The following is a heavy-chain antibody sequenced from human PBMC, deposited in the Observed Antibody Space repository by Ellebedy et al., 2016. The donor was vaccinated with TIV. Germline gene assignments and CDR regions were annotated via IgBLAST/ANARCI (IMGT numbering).Heavy chain of an antibody. J-gene: IGHJ4*02. D-gene: IGHD4-23*01. Sequence: GESLKISCKGSGYSFTSYWIGWVRQMPGKGLECMGVTYPGDYDTRYSPSFQGQVTISADKSISTAYLQWSSLKASDTAMYYCARFGWGDYGGNFIWYWGQGTLVTVSS. V-gene: IGHV5-51*01. CDR3: ARFGWGDYGGNFIWY. CDR1: GYSFTSYW. CDR2: TYPGDYDT.